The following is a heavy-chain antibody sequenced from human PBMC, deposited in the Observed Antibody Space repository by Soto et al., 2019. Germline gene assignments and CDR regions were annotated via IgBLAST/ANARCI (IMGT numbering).Heavy chain of an antibody. J-gene: IGHJ2*01. CDR1: GFTFNSYA. CDR3: AKGRYFDASGGCANF. V-gene: IGHV3-23*01. Sequence: EVRLLESGGGFLQPGGSQRLSCVASGFTFNSYAMSWVRQTPEKGLEWVSAISGSGWQTYYAESVQGRFTISRDNSKTTVYLHMTRLRAEDSGIYYCAKGRYFDASGGCANFWGRGTLVTVSS. D-gene: IGHD3-9*01. CDR2: ISGSGWQT.